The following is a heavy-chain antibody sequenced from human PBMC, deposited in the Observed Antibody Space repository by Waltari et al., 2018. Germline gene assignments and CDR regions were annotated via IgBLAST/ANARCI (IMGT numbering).Heavy chain of an antibody. D-gene: IGHD3-3*01. CDR3: ARQDFWSGYYTIDY. J-gene: IGHJ4*02. Sequence: QLQLQESGPGLVKASETLSLTCNVSGGSIGRSNYSWGWIRQPPGKGLEWVGNTYHSVTTDYNPSLKRLVAISVATSKNQFSLKGSSMTATDTAIYYCARQDFWSGYYTIDYWGQGTLVTVSS. CDR2: TYHSVTT. V-gene: IGHV4-39*01. CDR1: GGSIGRSNYS.